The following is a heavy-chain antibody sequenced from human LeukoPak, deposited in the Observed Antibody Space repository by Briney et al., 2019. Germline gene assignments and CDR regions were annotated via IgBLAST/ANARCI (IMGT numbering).Heavy chain of an antibody. CDR3: ARVRWLHAYYSYYYLDV. D-gene: IGHD3-22*01. CDR1: DDSINTYY. J-gene: IGHJ6*03. Sequence: SETLSLTCTVSDDSINTYYWSWIRQPPGKGLEWIGYIYHSGSTNYNPSLRSRVTISVDTSKSQLSLKLNSVTAADTAVYFCARVRWLHAYYSYYYLDVWGRGTTVTVSS. CDR2: IYHSGST. V-gene: IGHV4-59*01.